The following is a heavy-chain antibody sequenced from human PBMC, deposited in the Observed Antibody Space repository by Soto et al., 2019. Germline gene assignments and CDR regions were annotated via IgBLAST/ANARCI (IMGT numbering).Heavy chain of an antibody. CDR1: GGSIISTISY. J-gene: IGHJ5*02. CDR3: ARLHYGSDSYYIAVYWFAP. CDR2: IHYSGST. V-gene: IGHV4-39*01. Sequence: SETLSLTCTVSGGSIISTISYWGWIRQPPGKGLEWIGSIHYSGSTYYNPSLKSRVTISVDTSKNQFSLKLSSVTAADTAVYYCARLHYGSDSYYIAVYWFAPWGQGTLVTAPQ. D-gene: IGHD3-10*01.